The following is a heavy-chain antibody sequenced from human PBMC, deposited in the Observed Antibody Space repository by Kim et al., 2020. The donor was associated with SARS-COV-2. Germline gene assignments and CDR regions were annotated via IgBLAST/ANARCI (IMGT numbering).Heavy chain of an antibody. D-gene: IGHD1-26*01. CDR3: AREGIVGATAGFDY. J-gene: IGHJ4*02. Sequence: YAASVKGRLTISRDNSKSTLYLQMNSLRAEDTAVYYCAREGIVGATAGFDYWGQGTLVTVSS. V-gene: IGHV3-33*01.